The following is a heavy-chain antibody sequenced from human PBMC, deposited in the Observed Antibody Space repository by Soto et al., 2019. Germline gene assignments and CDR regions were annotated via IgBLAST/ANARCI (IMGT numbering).Heavy chain of an antibody. CDR3: ARDFGVRGREWPPPRDA. CDR2: IYSGGST. D-gene: IGHD3-10*01. CDR1: GFTVSSNY. V-gene: IGHV3-53*04. Sequence: PGGSLRLSCAASGFTVSSNYMSWVRQAPGKGLEWVSVIYSGGSTYYADSVKGRFTISRHNSKNTLYLQMNSLRAEDTAVYYCARDFGVRGREWPPPRDAWGKGTTVTVPS. J-gene: IGHJ6*04.